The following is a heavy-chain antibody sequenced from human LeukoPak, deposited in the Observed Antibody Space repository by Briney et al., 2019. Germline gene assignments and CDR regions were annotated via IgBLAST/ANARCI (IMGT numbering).Heavy chain of an antibody. Sequence: PGESLKISCKGSGYSFSNYWIGWVRQMPGKGLEWMGIIYPGDSDTGYSPSFQGQVTISVDKSISTAYLQWSSLKASDTAMYYCARPSAAGSYYSGMDVWGKGTTVTVSS. J-gene: IGHJ6*04. CDR2: IYPGDSDT. V-gene: IGHV5-51*01. D-gene: IGHD6-13*01. CDR3: ARPSAAGSYYSGMDV. CDR1: GYSFSNYW.